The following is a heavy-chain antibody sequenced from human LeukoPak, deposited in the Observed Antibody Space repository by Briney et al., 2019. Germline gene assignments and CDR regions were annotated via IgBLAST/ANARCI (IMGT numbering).Heavy chain of an antibody. CDR3: AKAKTGDPFYYFDY. CDR2: ISGSGGST. V-gene: IGHV3-23*01. Sequence: PGGSLRLSCAASGFTFSSYAMSWVRQAPGKGLEWVSAISGSGGSTYFADSVKGRFTISRDNSKNTLYLQMNSLRAEDTAVYYCAKAKTGDPFYYFDYWGQGTLVTVSS. D-gene: IGHD7-27*01. CDR1: GFTFSSYA. J-gene: IGHJ4*02.